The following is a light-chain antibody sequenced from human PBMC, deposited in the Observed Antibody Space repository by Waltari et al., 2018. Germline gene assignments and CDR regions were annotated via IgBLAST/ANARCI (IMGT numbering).Light chain of an antibody. Sequence: EIVLTQSPGNLSLSTGERATLSCRASQSVSSSYLAWYQQKPGQAPRLLIYGASSRATGIPDRFSGSGSGTDFTLTISRLEPEDFAVYYCQQYGSSPLAFGQGTKVEIK. CDR1: QSVSSSY. CDR3: QQYGSSPLA. J-gene: IGKJ1*01. CDR2: GAS. V-gene: IGKV3-20*01.